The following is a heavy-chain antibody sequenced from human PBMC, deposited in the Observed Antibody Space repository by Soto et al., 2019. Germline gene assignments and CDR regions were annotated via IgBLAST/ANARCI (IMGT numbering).Heavy chain of an antibody. CDR1: GGSISSYY. CDR3: ASVTRTCISTSCYRYYYGMDV. CDR2: IYYSGTT. J-gene: IGHJ6*02. Sequence: SETLSLTCTVSGGSISSYYWGWIRQPPGKGLEWIGYIYYSGTTNYNPSLKSRVTISVDTSKNQFSLKLSSVTAADTAVYYCASVTRTCISTSCYRYYYGMDVWGQGTTVTVSS. V-gene: IGHV4-59*01. D-gene: IGHD2-2*02.